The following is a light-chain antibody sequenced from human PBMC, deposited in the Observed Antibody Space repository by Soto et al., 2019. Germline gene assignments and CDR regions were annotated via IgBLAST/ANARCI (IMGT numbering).Light chain of an antibody. J-gene: IGKJ3*01. CDR1: QNISSW. CDR3: QQYHLHSP. V-gene: IGKV1-5*03. Sequence: DIQMTQSPSTLSAFLGDRVTIACRASQNISSWLAWYQQKPGKAPKILIYKASTLESGVPARFSGSGSGTEFSLTISSLQPDHFATYYCQQYHLHSPFGPGTKVDL. CDR2: KAS.